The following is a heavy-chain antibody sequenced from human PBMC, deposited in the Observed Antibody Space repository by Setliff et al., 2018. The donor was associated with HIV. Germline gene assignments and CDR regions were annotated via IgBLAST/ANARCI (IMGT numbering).Heavy chain of an antibody. Sequence: ASVKVSCKASGYTFTSYYMHWVRQAPGQGLEWMGIINPSGGSTSYAQKFQGRVTMTRDTSTGTVYMELSSLRSEDTAVYYCARVEYYYDSSGYYYDYWRQGTLVTVSS. CDR1: GYTFTSYY. J-gene: IGHJ4*02. CDR2: INPSGGST. V-gene: IGHV1-46*01. CDR3: ARVEYYYDSSGYYYDY. D-gene: IGHD3-22*01.